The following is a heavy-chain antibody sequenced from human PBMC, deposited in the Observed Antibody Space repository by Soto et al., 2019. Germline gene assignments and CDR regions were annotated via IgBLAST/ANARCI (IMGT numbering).Heavy chain of an antibody. CDR3: ARLAEPGELSRSDYYYMDV. CDR1: GYSFTSYW. Sequence: PGESLKISCKGSGYSFTSYWIGWVRQMPGKGLEWMGIIYPGDSDTRYSPSFQGQVTISADKSISTAYLQWSSLKASDTAMYYCARLAEPGELSRSDYYYMDVWGKGTTVTVSS. J-gene: IGHJ6*03. CDR2: IYPGDSDT. V-gene: IGHV5-51*01. D-gene: IGHD6-19*01.